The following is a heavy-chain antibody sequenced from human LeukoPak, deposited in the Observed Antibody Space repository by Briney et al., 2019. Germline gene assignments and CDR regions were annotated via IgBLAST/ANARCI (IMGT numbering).Heavy chain of an antibody. J-gene: IGHJ4*02. CDR1: GGSINSYY. Sequence: PSETLSLTCTVSGGSINSYYWSWIRQPPGKGLEWIGYIYYSGSTNYNPSLKSRVTISVDTSKNQFSLKLTPVTAADTAVYYCAGGSLVVAGRVDYWGQGTLVTVSS. CDR2: IYYSGST. CDR3: AGGSLVVAGRVDY. V-gene: IGHV4-59*01. D-gene: IGHD6-19*01.